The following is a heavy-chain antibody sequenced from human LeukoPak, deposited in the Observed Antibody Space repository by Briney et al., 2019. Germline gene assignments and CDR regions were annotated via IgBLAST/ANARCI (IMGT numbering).Heavy chain of an antibody. CDR3: ARDPRLSMVRGVISGFDY. CDR1: GFTFSSYA. D-gene: IGHD3-10*01. Sequence: GGSLRLSCAASGFTFSSYAMRWVRQAPGKGLEWVAVISYDGSNKYYADSVKGRFTISRDNSKNTLYLQMNSLRAEDTAVYYCARDPRLSMVRGVISGFDYWGQGTLVTVSS. J-gene: IGHJ4*02. CDR2: ISYDGSNK. V-gene: IGHV3-30*04.